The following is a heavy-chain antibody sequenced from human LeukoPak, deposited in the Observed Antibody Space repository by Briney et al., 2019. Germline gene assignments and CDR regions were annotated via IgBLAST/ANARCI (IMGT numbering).Heavy chain of an antibody. Sequence: PSETLSLTCAVYGGSFSGYYWSWIRQPPGKGLEWIGYIYYSVRTNYNPSLKSRVTISVDMPNNQFSLKMSSVTAADTAAYYCARTGDGYNYYNYYYMDVWGKGTTVTVTS. CDR3: ARTGDGYNYYNYYYMDV. CDR2: IYYSVRT. D-gene: IGHD5-24*01. CDR1: GGSFSGYY. J-gene: IGHJ6*03. V-gene: IGHV4-59*01.